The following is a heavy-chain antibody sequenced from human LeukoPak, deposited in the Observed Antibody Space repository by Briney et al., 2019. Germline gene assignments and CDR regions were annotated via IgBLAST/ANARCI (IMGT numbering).Heavy chain of an antibody. D-gene: IGHD1-26*01. CDR3: AKDVGKWESPHFFDY. CDR1: GFTFSTYW. J-gene: IGHJ4*02. CDR2: MRRDGNEI. V-gene: IGHV3-7*03. Sequence: GGSLRLSCSASGFTFSTYWMSWVRQAPGKGLEWVANMRRDGNEIYYLDSVRGRFTISRDNSRNTLYLQMNSLRGDDTAVYYCAKDVGKWESPHFFDYWGQGTLVTVSS.